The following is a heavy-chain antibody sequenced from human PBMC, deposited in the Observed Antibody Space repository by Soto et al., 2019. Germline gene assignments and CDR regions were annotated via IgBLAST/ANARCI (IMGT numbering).Heavy chain of an antibody. Sequence: SVKVSCKASGGTFSSYAISWVRQAPGQGLEWMGGIIPIFGTANYAQKFQGRVTITADESTSTAYMELSSLRSEDTAVYYCARWIGYCSSTSCYDYYYGMDVWGQGTTVTVSS. CDR3: ARWIGYCSSTSCYDYYYGMDV. D-gene: IGHD2-2*01. CDR2: IIPIFGTA. V-gene: IGHV1-69*13. CDR1: GGTFSSYA. J-gene: IGHJ6*02.